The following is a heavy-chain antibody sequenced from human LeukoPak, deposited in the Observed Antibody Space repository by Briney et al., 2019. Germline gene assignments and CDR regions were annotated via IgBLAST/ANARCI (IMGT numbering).Heavy chain of an antibody. V-gene: IGHV3-7*01. CDR2: IKQDGSEK. CDR3: ARDFVVVAASNWFDP. J-gene: IGHJ5*02. Sequence: GGSLSLSCAASGFTFSSYWMSWVRQAPGKGLEWVANIKQDGSEKYYVDSVKGRFTISRDNAKNSLYLQMNSLRAEDTAVYYCARDFVVVAASNWFDPWGQGTLVTVSS. CDR1: GFTFSSYW. D-gene: IGHD2-15*01.